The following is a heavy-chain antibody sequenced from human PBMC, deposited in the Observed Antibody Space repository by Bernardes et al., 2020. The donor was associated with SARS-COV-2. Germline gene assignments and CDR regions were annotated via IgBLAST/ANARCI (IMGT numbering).Heavy chain of an antibody. CDR3: AKRSAIWELLGQGYYFDY. D-gene: IGHD1-26*01. CDR2: ISYEGSNK. J-gene: IGHJ4*02. CDR1: GFSFSNFG. Sequence: GGSLRLFCVASGFSFSNFGMHWVRQIPGKGLEWVAIISYEGSNKYYADSVKGRFSISRDSSRNTLYLQMNSLRTEDTAVYYCAKRSAIWELLGQGYYFDYWGQGALVTVSS. V-gene: IGHV3-30*18.